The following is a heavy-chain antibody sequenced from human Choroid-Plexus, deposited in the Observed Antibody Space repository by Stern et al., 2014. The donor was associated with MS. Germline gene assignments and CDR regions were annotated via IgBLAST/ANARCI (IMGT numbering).Heavy chain of an antibody. CDR3: ASRTRYYGMDV. V-gene: IGHV3-23*04. J-gene: IGHJ6*02. CDR2: ISASGGST. D-gene: IGHD1-14*01. Sequence: EVQLVESGGGLVQPGGSLRLACAASGFSFSNYAMTWVRQAPGKGLEWVSGISASGGSTYHADYVKGRFTIFRDNSKNTVYLLMNGLRGEDTAVYYCASRTRYYGMDVWGQGTTVTVSS. CDR1: GFSFSNYA.